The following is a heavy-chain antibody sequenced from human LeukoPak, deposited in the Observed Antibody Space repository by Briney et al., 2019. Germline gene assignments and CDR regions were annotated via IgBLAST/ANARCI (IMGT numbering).Heavy chain of an antibody. CDR3: ARAGPVGDFWGDFDY. CDR2: INPSGGST. V-gene: IGHV1-46*01. D-gene: IGHD3-3*01. Sequence: ASVKVSCKAPGYTFTSYYMHWVRQAPGQGLEWMGIINPSGGSTSYAQKFQGRVTMTRDTSTSTVYMELSSLRSEDTAVYYCARAGPVGDFWGDFDYWGQGTLVTVSS. J-gene: IGHJ4*02. CDR1: GYTFTSYY.